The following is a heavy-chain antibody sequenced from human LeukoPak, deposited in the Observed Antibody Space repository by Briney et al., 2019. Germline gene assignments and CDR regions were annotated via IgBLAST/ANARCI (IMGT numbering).Heavy chain of an antibody. CDR2: IYYSGST. CDR1: GGSISSSSYY. J-gene: IGHJ4*02. D-gene: IGHD6-13*01. Sequence: SETLSLTCTVSGGSISSSSYYWGWIRQPPGKGLEWIGSIYYSGSTYYNPSLKSRVTISVDTSKNQFSLKLSSVTAADTAVYYCARALYSSSWYFDYWGQGTLVTVSS. CDR3: ARALYSSSWYFDY. V-gene: IGHV4-39*07.